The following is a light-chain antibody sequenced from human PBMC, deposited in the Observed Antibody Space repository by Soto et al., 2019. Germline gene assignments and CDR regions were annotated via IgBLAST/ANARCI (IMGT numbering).Light chain of an antibody. CDR3: QQYYHWPRT. V-gene: IGKV3-15*01. CDR2: GAS. CDR1: ESISRN. J-gene: IGKJ1*01. Sequence: IVMTQSPPTLYVSPGGRATLSCRTSESISRNLAWYQQKLGQAPRLLIYGASTRATGVPDRFTGSGSGTDFILTITSLQSEDFGIYYCQQYYHWPRTFGQGTKVDIK.